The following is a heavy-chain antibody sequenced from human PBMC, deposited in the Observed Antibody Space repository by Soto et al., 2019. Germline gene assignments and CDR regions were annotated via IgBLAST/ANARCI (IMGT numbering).Heavy chain of an antibody. CDR3: ARLESTYFDSSGYYWFDP. J-gene: IGHJ5*02. V-gene: IGHV1-69*01. Sequence: QVQLVQSGAEVKKPGSSVKVSCKASGGSFNSFAVSWVRQAPGQGLEWMRGIIPFFNTTSYAQRFQGRVTIAADESTSTAYMELRRLRSQDTAVYYCARLESTYFDSSGYYWFDPWGQGTLVTVSS. D-gene: IGHD3-22*01. CDR1: GGSFNSFA. CDR2: IIPFFNTT.